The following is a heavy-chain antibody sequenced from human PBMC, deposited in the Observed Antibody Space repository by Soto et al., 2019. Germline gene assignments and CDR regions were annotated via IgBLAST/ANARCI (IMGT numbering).Heavy chain of an antibody. CDR1: GFTFSSYS. Sequence: GGSLRLSCAASGFTFSSYSMNWVRQAPGKGLEWVSSISSSSSYIYYADSVKGRFTISRDNAKNSLYLQMNSLRAEDTAVYYCARGLAATEHYYYYYGMDVWGQGTTVTVSS. CDR2: ISSSSSYI. D-gene: IGHD2-15*01. V-gene: IGHV3-21*01. CDR3: ARGLAATEHYYYYYGMDV. J-gene: IGHJ6*02.